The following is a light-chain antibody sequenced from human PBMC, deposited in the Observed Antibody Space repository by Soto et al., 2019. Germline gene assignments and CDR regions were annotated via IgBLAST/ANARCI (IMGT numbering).Light chain of an antibody. V-gene: IGKV3-11*01. CDR1: QSVSSY. J-gene: IGKJ4*01. CDR3: QQRSNWPPLT. CDR2: DAS. Sequence: EIVLTQSPATLSLSPGERATLSCRASQSVSSYLAWYQQKPGQAPRLLIYDASNRATVIPARFSGSGSGTDFTHTISSLEPEDFAVYYCQQRSNWPPLTFGGGTKVDIK.